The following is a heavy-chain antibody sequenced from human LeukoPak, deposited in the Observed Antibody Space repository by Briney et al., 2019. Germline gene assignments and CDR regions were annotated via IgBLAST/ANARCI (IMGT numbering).Heavy chain of an antibody. CDR1: GFTFSSYG. Sequence: GGSLRLSCAASGFTFSSYGIHWVRQAPVKGLEWVAFIRYDGSDKYFADIVKGRFTISRDNSKNTVYLQMNSLRVEDTAIYYCAKDGEMVRGVIGYYFDYWGQGTLVTVSS. V-gene: IGHV3-30*02. J-gene: IGHJ4*02. D-gene: IGHD3-10*01. CDR3: AKDGEMVRGVIGYYFDY. CDR2: IRYDGSDK.